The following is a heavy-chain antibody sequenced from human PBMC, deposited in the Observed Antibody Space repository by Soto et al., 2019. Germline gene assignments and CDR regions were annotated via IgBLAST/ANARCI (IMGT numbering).Heavy chain of an antibody. CDR3: AALVVVAATYNWFDP. CDR2: IIPIFGTA. V-gene: IGHV1-69*13. D-gene: IGHD2-15*01. J-gene: IGHJ5*02. CDR1: GGTFSSYA. Sequence: SVKVSCKASGGTFSSYAISWVRQAPGQGLEWMGGIIPIFGTANYAQKFQGRVTITADESTSTAYMELSSLRAEDTAVYYCAALVVVAATYNWFDPWGQGTPVAVSS.